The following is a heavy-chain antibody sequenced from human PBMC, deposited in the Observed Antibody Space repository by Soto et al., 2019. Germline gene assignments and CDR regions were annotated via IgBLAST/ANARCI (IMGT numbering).Heavy chain of an antibody. CDR1: GGTISSYY. Sequence: SETLSLTCTVSGGTISSYYWSWIRQPPGKGLEWIGYIYYSGSTNYNPSLKSRVTISVDTSKNQFSLKLSSVTAADTAVYYCVRGPHYDILTGYRTSFDYWGQGTLVTVSS. V-gene: IGHV4-59*01. CDR3: VRGPHYDILTGYRTSFDY. D-gene: IGHD3-9*01. CDR2: IYYSGST. J-gene: IGHJ4*02.